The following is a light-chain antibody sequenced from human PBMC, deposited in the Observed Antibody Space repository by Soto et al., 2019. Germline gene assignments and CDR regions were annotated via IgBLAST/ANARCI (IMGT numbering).Light chain of an antibody. CDR3: QRRSNWSRVT. V-gene: IGKV3-11*01. CDR2: DAS. CDR1: QSVSSY. J-gene: IGKJ5*01. Sequence: EIVLTQSPATLSLSPGERATLSCRASQSVSSYLAWYQQKPGQAPRLLIYDASNRATGIPARFSGSGSGTDFTLTIGSLEPEDFAVYYCQRRSNWSRVTFGQGTRLEIK.